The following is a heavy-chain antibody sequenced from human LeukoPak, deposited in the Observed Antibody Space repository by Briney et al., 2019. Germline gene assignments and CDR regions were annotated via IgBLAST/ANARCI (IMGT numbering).Heavy chain of an antibody. V-gene: IGHV3-48*03. Sequence: GGSLRLSCAASGFTFSSYEMNWVRQAPGKGLEWGSYISSSGSTIYYADSVKGRFTISRDNAKNSLYLQMNSLRAEDTAVYYCARGRWLPRDAFDIWGQGTMVTVSS. CDR3: ARGRWLPRDAFDI. J-gene: IGHJ3*02. CDR2: ISSSGSTI. CDR1: GFTFSSYE. D-gene: IGHD5-24*01.